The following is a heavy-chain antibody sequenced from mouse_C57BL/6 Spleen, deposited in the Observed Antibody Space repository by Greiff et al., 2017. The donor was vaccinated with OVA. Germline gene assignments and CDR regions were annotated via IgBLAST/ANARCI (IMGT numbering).Heavy chain of an antibody. CDR1: GYTFTSYW. CDR2: IYPGSGST. J-gene: IGHJ3*01. Sequence: QVQLQQPGAELVKPGASVKMSCKASGYTFTSYWITWVKQRPGQGLEWIGDIYPGSGSTNYNEKFKSKATLTVDTSSSTAYMQLSSLTSEDSAVYYCAKGQLRLPEGGFAYWGQGTLVTVSA. D-gene: IGHD3-2*02. CDR3: AKGQLRLPEGGFAY. V-gene: IGHV1-55*01.